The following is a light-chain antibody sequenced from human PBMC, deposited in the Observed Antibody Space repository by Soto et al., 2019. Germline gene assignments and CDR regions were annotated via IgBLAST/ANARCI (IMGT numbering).Light chain of an antibody. CDR3: AAWDDSLDAWV. V-gene: IGLV2-8*01. J-gene: IGLJ3*02. CDR1: GSDIGAYNF. Sequence: QSALAQPPSASGSPGQSVTISCTGSGSDIGAYNFVSWYQQHPGKAPKLMIFGVTERPSGVPDRFSGSKSGNTASLTVSGLQADDEAVYYCAAWDDSLDAWVFGGGTKVTVL. CDR2: GVT.